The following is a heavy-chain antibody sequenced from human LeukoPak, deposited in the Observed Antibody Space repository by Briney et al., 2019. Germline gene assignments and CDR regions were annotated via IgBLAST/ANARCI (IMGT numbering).Heavy chain of an antibody. D-gene: IGHD1-26*01. V-gene: IGHV4-30-2*01. Sequence: SETLSLTCTVSGGSISSGGYYWSCIRQPPGKGLEWIGYIYHSGSTYYNPSLKSRVTISVDRSKSQFSLKLSSVTAADTAVYYCARSGDYYYMDVWGKGTTVTVSS. CDR2: IYHSGST. J-gene: IGHJ6*03. CDR3: ARSGDYYYMDV. CDR1: GGSISSGGYY.